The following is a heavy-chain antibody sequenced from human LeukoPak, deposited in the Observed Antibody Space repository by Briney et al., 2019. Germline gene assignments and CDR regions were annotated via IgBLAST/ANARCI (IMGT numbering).Heavy chain of an antibody. CDR3: ARQPYMLGAYYFDY. D-gene: IGHD1-26*01. V-gene: IGHV4-59*08. CDR2: IFYSGST. CDR1: GGSMSSYY. Sequence: SETLSLTCTVSGGSMSSYYWSWIRQPPGKGLEWIGYIFYSGSTNYNPSPKSRVTLSVDTSKNQFSLKLGSVTAADTAVYYCARQPYMLGAYYFDYWGQGTLVTVSS. J-gene: IGHJ4*02.